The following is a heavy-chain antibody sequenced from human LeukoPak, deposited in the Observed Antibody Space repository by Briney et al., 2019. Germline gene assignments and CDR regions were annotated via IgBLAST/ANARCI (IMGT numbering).Heavy chain of an antibody. CDR3: ARNKNYWYHWLDP. Sequence: GASVKVSCKASGYTFTSYYMHWVRQAPGQGLEWMGIINPSGGSTSYAQKFQGRVTMTRDTSTSTVYMELSSLKSEDTALYFCARNKNYWYHWLDPWGQGTLVTVSS. D-gene: IGHD6-13*01. V-gene: IGHV1-46*01. J-gene: IGHJ5*02. CDR2: INPSGGST. CDR1: GYTFTSYY.